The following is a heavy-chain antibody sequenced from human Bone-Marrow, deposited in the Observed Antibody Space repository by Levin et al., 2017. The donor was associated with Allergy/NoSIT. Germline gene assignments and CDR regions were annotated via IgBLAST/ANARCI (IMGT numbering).Heavy chain of an antibody. CDR3: AKTIGSLLPAADY. CDR2: IDPSDSYT. D-gene: IGHD2-2*01. J-gene: IGHJ4*02. V-gene: IGHV5-10-1*01. Sequence: RGESLKISCKGSGYSFTSYWINWVRQMPGKGLEWMGRIDPSDSYTNYNPSFQGHVNISVDKSINTAYLQWTRLKASDSAIYYCAKTIGSLLPAADYWGQGTLVTASS. CDR1: GYSFTSYW.